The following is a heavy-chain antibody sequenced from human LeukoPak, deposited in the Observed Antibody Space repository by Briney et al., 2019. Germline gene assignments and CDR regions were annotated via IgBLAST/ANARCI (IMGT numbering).Heavy chain of an antibody. D-gene: IGHD5-18*01. V-gene: IGHV4-39*01. CDR3: ARPDQRGYSYGYSAFDI. J-gene: IGHJ3*02. CDR1: GGSISSSTHY. CDR2: IYYSGRT. Sequence: SETLSLTCTVSGGSISSSTHYWGWIRQPPGKRLEWIGSIYYSGRTYYNPSLKSRVTISVDTSKNQFSLKLSSVTAADTAVYYCARPDQRGYSYGYSAFDIWGQGTMVTVSS.